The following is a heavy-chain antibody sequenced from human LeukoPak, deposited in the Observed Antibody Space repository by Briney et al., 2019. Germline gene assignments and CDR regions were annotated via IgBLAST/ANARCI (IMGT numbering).Heavy chain of an antibody. D-gene: IGHD1-26*01. J-gene: IGHJ4*02. V-gene: IGHV3-30*02. CDR2: IRYDGSNK. Sequence: PRGSLRLSCAASGFSFSSYGMHWVRQAPGKGLEWVAFIRYDGSNKYYADPVKGRFTISRDNSKNTLYLQMNSLRAEDTAVYYCAKDLPLSGSYIDYWGQGTLVTVSS. CDR1: GFSFSSYG. CDR3: AKDLPLSGSYIDY.